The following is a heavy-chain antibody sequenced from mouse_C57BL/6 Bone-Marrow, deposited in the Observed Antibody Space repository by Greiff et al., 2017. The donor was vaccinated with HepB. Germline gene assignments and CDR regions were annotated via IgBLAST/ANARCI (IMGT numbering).Heavy chain of an antibody. Sequence: VMLVESGAELVKPGASVKISCKASGYAFSSYWMNWVKQRPGKGLEWIGQIYPGDGDTNYNGKFKGKATLTADKSSSTAYMQLSSLTSEDSAVYFCAREDDYDSWYFDVWGTGTTVTVSS. CDR1: GYAFSSYW. V-gene: IGHV1-80*01. J-gene: IGHJ1*03. CDR3: AREDDYDSWYFDV. D-gene: IGHD2-4*01. CDR2: IYPGDGDT.